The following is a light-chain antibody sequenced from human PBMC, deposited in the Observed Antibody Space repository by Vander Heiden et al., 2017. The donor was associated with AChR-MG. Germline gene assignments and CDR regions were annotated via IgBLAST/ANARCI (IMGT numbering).Light chain of an antibody. V-gene: IGLV1-44*01. CDR1: NSNIGSNT. Sequence: QSALTQPPSASGTPGQRVTLPRSRSNSNIGSNTVNWYQQLPGTAPKLLIYSNNQRPSGVPDRFSGSKSGTSASLAISGLQSEDEADYYCAAWDDSLNGPVFGGGTKLTVL. CDR2: SNN. CDR3: AAWDDSLNGPV. J-gene: IGLJ2*01.